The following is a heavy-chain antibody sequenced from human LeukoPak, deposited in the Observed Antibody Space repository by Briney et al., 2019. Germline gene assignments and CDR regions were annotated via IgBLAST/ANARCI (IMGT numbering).Heavy chain of an antibody. CDR3: AREESSRLSAWFDP. V-gene: IGHV1-69*01. Sequence: SVKVSCKASGGTFSSYAISWVRQAPGQGLEWMGGIIPIFGTANYAQKFQGRVTITADESTSTAYMELNSLRSEDTAVYYCAREESSRLSAWFDPWGQGTLVTVSS. D-gene: IGHD6-13*01. CDR1: GGTFSSYA. J-gene: IGHJ5*02. CDR2: IIPIFGTA.